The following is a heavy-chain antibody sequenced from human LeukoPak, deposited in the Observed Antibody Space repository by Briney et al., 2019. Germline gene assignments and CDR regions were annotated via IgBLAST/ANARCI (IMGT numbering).Heavy chain of an antibody. Sequence: ASVKVSCKASGYTFTSYYMHWVRQAPGQGLEWMGIINPSGGSTSYAQKFQGRVTMTRDTSTSTVYMELSSLRSEDTAVYYCARERGVALYSSSWYARRYFDYWGQGTLVTVSS. CDR3: ARERGVALYSSSWYARRYFDY. CDR1: GYTFTSYY. J-gene: IGHJ4*02. D-gene: IGHD6-13*01. V-gene: IGHV1-46*01. CDR2: INPSGGST.